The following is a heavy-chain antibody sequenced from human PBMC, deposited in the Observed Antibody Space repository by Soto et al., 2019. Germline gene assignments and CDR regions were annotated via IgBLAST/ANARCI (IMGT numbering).Heavy chain of an antibody. CDR3: ANAARIAVAGTGVGFDY. D-gene: IGHD6-19*01. V-gene: IGHV3-23*01. Sequence: GGSLRLSCAASGFTSSSYAMSWVRQAPGKGLEWVSAISGSGGSTYYADSVKGRFTISRDNSKNTLYLQMNSLRAEDTAVYYCANAARIAVAGTGVGFDYWGQGTLVTVSS. CDR2: ISGSGGST. J-gene: IGHJ4*02. CDR1: GFTSSSYA.